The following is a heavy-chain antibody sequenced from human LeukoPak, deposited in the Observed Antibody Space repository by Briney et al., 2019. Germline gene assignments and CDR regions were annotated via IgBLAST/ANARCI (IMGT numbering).Heavy chain of an antibody. V-gene: IGHV4-39*07. CDR2: IYYSGST. CDR3: ARVVGGPALVDY. CDR1: GGSISSSSYY. J-gene: IGHJ4*02. D-gene: IGHD4-23*01. Sequence: SETLSLTCTVSGGSISSSSYYWGWIRQPPGKGLEWIGSIYYSGSTYYNPSLKSRVTISVDTSKNQFSLKLSSVTAADTAVYYRARVVGGPALVDYWGQGTLVTVSS.